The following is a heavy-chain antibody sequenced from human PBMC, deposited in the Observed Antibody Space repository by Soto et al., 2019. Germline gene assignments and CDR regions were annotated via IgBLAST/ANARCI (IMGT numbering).Heavy chain of an antibody. J-gene: IGHJ5*02. Sequence: QLQLQESGPGLVEPSETLSLTCTVSGGSISSSSYYWGGIRQPPGKGLEWIGSIYYSGSTYYNPSLKIRVTISVATYKNQFSLKLSSVTAADKAVYYCARHYSSSGTAWFDPWGQGTLVTVSS. CDR2: IYYSGST. D-gene: IGHD6-13*01. CDR3: ARHYSSSGTAWFDP. V-gene: IGHV4-39*01. CDR1: GGSISSSSYY.